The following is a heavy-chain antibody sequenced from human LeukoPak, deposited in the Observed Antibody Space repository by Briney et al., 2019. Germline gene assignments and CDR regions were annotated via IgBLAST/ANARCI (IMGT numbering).Heavy chain of an antibody. CDR1: GFTFSRYG. J-gene: IGHJ3*02. V-gene: IGHV3-30*02. Sequence: GGSLRLSCATSGFTFSRYGIHWVRQAPGKGLEWVTFIRYDGTNKDYADSVKGRFTISRDISKNTLYLQMNSLRAEDTAVYYCARGWVPIPDMNHDAFDIWGQGTMVTVSS. CDR2: IRYDGTNK. D-gene: IGHD1-14*01. CDR3: ARGWVPIPDMNHDAFDI.